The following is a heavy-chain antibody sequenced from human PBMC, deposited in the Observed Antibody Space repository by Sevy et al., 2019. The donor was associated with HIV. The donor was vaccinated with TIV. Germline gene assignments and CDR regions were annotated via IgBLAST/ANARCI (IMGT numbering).Heavy chain of an antibody. CDR3: ARDLEFYDYGDYGPAFMPDY. V-gene: IGHV3-33*01. J-gene: IGHJ4*02. CDR2: RWFYGSNT. D-gene: IGHD4-17*01. CDR1: GFTFSTYG. Sequence: GGSLRLSCAASGFTFSTYGMHWVRLAPGKGLEWVADRWFYGSNTYYADSVKGRFTISRDIAKNTLHLQMNSLRAEDTAVYYCARDLEFYDYGDYGPAFMPDYWGQGTLVTVSS.